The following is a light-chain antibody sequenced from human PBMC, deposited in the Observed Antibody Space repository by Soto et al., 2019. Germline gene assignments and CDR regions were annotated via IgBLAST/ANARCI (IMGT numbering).Light chain of an antibody. CDR1: RIISSY. V-gene: IGKV3-11*01. J-gene: IGKJ3*01. CDR2: DAS. Sequence: EIMLTHSPSPVALSPGERATLSCRARRIISSYLAWYQQTPDQAPRLLIYDASNSAARIPARFSGSGSGTAFTLTISSLEPEDFAFYYYQQTSTWHTFGPGTTVDIK. CDR3: QQTSTWHT.